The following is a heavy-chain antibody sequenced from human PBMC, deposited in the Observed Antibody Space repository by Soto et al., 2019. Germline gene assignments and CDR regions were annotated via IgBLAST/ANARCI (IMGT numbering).Heavy chain of an antibody. V-gene: IGHV1-69*02. J-gene: IGHJ6*02. Sequence: QVQLVQSGAEVKKPGSSVKVSCKASGGTFSSYTISWVRQAPGQGLEWMGRIIPILGIANYAQKFQGRVTITADKCTSTAYMELSSLRSEDTAVYYCARGGWFVELLTLGRYYYGMDVWGQGTTVAVSS. D-gene: IGHD3-10*01. CDR2: IIPILGIA. CDR3: ARGGWFVELLTLGRYYYGMDV. CDR1: GGTFSSYT.